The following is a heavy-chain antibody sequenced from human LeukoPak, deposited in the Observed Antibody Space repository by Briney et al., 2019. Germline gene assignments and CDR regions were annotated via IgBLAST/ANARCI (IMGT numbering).Heavy chain of an antibody. CDR1: GFTFSIYA. CDR2: ISGSGGST. D-gene: IGHD3-10*01. Sequence: PGGSLRLSCATSGFTFSIYAMTWVRQAPGKGLEWVSTISGSGGSTYYADSVKGRFTISRDNSKNTLYLQMNRLRAEDTAVYYCARDPYGSGRLDVWGKGTTVTISS. J-gene: IGHJ6*04. V-gene: IGHV3-23*01. CDR3: ARDPYGSGRLDV.